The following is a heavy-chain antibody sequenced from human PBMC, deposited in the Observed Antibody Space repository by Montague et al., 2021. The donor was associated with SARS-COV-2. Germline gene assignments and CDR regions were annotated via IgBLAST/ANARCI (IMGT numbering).Heavy chain of an antibody. D-gene: IGHD6-13*01. CDR1: GASVSSINW. Sequence: SETLSLTCAVSGASVSSINWWSWVRQPPGRGLEWIAEIHHTGITNFSPSLRSRVSISLDPSKNQLSLTLISVTAADTAIYYCASHPVFQQLYSWGQGTLVSVSS. CDR3: ASHPVFQQLYS. CDR2: IHHTGIT. V-gene: IGHV4-4*02. J-gene: IGHJ4*02.